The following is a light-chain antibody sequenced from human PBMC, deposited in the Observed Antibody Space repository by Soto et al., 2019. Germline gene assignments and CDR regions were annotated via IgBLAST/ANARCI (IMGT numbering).Light chain of an antibody. J-gene: IGLJ1*01. CDR1: SSDVGGYNF. V-gene: IGLV2-11*01. CDR3: CSYAGSYTWV. Sequence: QSALTQPRSVSGSPGQSVTISCTGTSSDVGGYNFVSWYQQHPGKAPKLMIYDVSKRPSGVPDRFSGSKSANTASLPISGLQAEDEADYYCCSYAGSYTWVFGTGTKVTVL. CDR2: DVS.